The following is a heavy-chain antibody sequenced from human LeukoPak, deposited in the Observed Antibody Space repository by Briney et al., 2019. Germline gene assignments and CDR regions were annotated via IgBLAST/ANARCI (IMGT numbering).Heavy chain of an antibody. CDR1: GYTFTGYY. CDR3: ARRVGYDSSGLVTSHFDY. Sequence: ASVKVSCKASGYTFTGYYMHWVRQAPGQGLEWMGRINPNSGGTNYAQKFQGRVTMTRDTSIRTAHMELSRLRSDDTAVYYCARRVGYDSSGLVTSHFDYWGQGTLVTVSS. J-gene: IGHJ4*02. D-gene: IGHD3-22*01. CDR2: INPNSGGT. V-gene: IGHV1-2*06.